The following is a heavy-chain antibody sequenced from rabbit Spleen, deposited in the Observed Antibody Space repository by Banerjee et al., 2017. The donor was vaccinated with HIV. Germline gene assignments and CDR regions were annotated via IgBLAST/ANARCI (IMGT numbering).Heavy chain of an antibody. D-gene: IGHD1-1*01. CDR2: IDSGSSSFT. CDR3: ARDTSSSFSSYGMDL. Sequence: QEQLVEYGGDLVQPGASLTLTCIASGVSFSGSSYMCWVRQAPGKGLEWIACIDSGSSSFTYFASWAKGRFTISKASSTTVTLQMTSLTAADTATYFCARDTSSSFSSYGMDLWGPGTLVTVS. CDR1: GVSFSGSSY. J-gene: IGHJ6*01. V-gene: IGHV1S45*01.